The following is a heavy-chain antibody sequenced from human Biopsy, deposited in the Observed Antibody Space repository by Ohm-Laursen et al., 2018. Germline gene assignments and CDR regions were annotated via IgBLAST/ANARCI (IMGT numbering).Heavy chain of an antibody. CDR1: GGSISSGGYH. Sequence: GTLSLTCSVSGGSISSGGYHWGWIRQPPGKGLEWIGSIFYGGITYYNPSLKSRVTISVDTSKNQFSLNLSSVTGADTAVYYCARHPTGFWFDPWGQGTLVTVSS. CDR2: IFYGGIT. CDR3: ARHPTGFWFDP. J-gene: IGHJ5*02. V-gene: IGHV4-39*01.